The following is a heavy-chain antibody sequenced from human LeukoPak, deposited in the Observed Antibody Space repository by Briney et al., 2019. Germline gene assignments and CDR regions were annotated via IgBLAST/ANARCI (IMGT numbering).Heavy chain of an antibody. D-gene: IGHD6-13*01. CDR2: INHSGST. V-gene: IGHV4-34*01. J-gene: IGHJ6*04. CDR3: ARQEGQLVRGMDV. CDR1: GGSFSGYY. Sequence: SETLSLTCAVYGGSFSGYYWSWIRQPPGKGLEWIGEINHSGSTNYNPSLKSRVTISVDTSKNQFSLKLSSVTAADTAVYYCARQEGQLVRGMDVWGKGTTVTISS.